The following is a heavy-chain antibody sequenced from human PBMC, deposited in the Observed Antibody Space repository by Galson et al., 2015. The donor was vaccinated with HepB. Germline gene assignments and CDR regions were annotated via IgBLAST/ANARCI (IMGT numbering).Heavy chain of an antibody. J-gene: IGHJ6*02. V-gene: IGHV3-30*18. Sequence: SLRLSCAASGFTFSRFGMHWVRQAPGKGLEWVAIISYDGSNKYYADSVKGRFTVSRDNSKNTLHQQMNSLRAEDTAVYYCAKDQDITIFGVILMPYGMDVWGQGTTVIVSS. D-gene: IGHD3-3*01. CDR3: AKDQDITIFGVILMPYGMDV. CDR2: ISYDGSNK. CDR1: GFTFSRFG.